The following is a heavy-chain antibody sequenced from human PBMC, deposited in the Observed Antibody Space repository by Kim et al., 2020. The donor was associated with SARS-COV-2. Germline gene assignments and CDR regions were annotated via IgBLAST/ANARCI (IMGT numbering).Heavy chain of an antibody. V-gene: IGHV4-39*01. J-gene: IGHJ4*02. CDR2: IYYSGST. Sequence: SETLSLTCTVSGGSISSSSYYWGWIRQPPGKGLEWIGSIYYSGSTYYNPSLKSRVTISVDTSKNQFSLKLSSVTAADTAVYYCASYPSYSSSWYVTVVVDYWGQGTLVTVSS. CDR3: ASYPSYSSSWYVTVVVDY. D-gene: IGHD6-13*01. CDR1: GGSISSSSYY.